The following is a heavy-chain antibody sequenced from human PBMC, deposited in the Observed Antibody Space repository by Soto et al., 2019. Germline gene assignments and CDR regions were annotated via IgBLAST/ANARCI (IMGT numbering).Heavy chain of an antibody. D-gene: IGHD3-3*01. J-gene: IGHJ4*02. V-gene: IGHV3-30*18. CDR3: AKGPDDFWSGYYVYQFYFDY. CDR2: ISYDGSNK. CDR1: GFTFSSYG. Sequence: PGGSLRLSCAASGFTFSSYGMHWVRQAPGKGLEWVAVISYDGSNKYYADSVKGRFTISRDNSKNTLYLQMNSLRAEDTAVYYCAKGPDDFWSGYYVYQFYFDYWGQGTLVTVSS.